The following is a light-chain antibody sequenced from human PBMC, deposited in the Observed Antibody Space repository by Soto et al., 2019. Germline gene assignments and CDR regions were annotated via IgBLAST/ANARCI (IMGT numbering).Light chain of an antibody. J-gene: IGKJ4*01. V-gene: IGKV1-5*03. CDR1: QSISSW. CDR2: KAS. Sequence: DIQMTQSPSTLSASVGDRVTITCRASQSISSWLAWYQQKPGKAPNLLIYKASSLESGVPSRFRGSGSGTEFTLTISSLQPDDFATYYCQQYNSYPLSLGGETTVEIK. CDR3: QQYNSYPLS.